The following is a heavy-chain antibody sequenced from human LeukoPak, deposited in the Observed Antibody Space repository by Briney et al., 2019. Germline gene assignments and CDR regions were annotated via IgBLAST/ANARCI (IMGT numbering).Heavy chain of an antibody. J-gene: IGHJ6*03. CDR1: GGTFTNYT. CDR2: IIPIFGTA. CDR3: ARGSVVVPAARGGYYYYYMDV. D-gene: IGHD2-2*01. V-gene: IGHV1-69*01. Sequence: SVKVSCKASGGTFTNYTISWVRQAPGQGLEWMGGIIPIFGTANYAQKFQGRVTITADESTSTAYMELSSLRSEDTAVYYCARGSVVVPAARGGYYYYYMDVWGKGTTVTVSS.